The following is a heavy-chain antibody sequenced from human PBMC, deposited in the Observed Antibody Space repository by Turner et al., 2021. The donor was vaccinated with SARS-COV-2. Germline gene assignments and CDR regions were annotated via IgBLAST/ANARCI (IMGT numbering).Heavy chain of an antibody. CDR2: IYYIGST. D-gene: IGHD3-22*01. CDR1: GGSISSSSYS. Sequence: QLQLQESGPGLVKPSETLSLTCTVSGGSISSSSYSWGWIRQPPGKGLEWIGSIYYIGSTYYTPSLKSRVSISVDTSKNQFSLRLSSVTAADTAVYYCATPSVSYDSSGYFHFDLWGRGTLVTVSS. CDR3: ATPSVSYDSSGYFHFDL. V-gene: IGHV4-39*01. J-gene: IGHJ2*01.